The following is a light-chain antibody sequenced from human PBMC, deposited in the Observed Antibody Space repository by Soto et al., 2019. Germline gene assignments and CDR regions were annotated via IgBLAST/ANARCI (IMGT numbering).Light chain of an antibody. V-gene: IGKV1-5*03. CDR1: QSISSW. J-gene: IGKJ1*01. CDR2: KAS. Sequence: DIQMTQSPSTLSASVGDRVTITCQASQSISSWLAWYQQKPGKAPKLLIYKASSLESGVPPRFSGSGSGTEFTLTISSLQPDDFATYSWQTYNNYFHPLGQRTIVEIK. CDR3: QTYNNYFHP.